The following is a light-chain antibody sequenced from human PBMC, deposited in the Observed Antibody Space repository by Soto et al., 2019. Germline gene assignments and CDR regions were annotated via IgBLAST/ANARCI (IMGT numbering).Light chain of an antibody. CDR2: AAS. Sequence: DIQMTQSPSSLSASVVARVPSTCRASQSISSYLNWYQQKPGKAPKLLIYAASSLQSGVPSRFSGSGSGTDFTLTISSLKPEDFAAYYCQQSYSTPSITFGQGTRLGI. CDR1: QSISSY. J-gene: IGKJ5*01. V-gene: IGKV1-39*01. CDR3: QQSYSTPSIT.